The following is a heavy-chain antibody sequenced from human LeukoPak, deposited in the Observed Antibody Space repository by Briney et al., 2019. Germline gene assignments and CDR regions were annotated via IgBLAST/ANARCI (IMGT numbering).Heavy chain of an antibody. CDR3: ANFPYYDFWSDYSKSFDY. Sequence: QSGGSLRLSCAASGFTFSNYAMSWVRQAPGKGLEWVSAISGGGGGTYYIDCVKGRFTISRDNSKNTLYLQMNSLRAEDTAVYYCANFPYYDFWSDYSKSFDYWGQGTLVTVSS. CDR1: GFTFSNYA. D-gene: IGHD3-3*01. CDR2: ISGGGGGT. V-gene: IGHV3-23*01. J-gene: IGHJ4*02.